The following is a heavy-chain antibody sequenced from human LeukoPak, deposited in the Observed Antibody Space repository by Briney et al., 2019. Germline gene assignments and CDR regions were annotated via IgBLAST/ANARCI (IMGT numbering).Heavy chain of an antibody. CDR3: ARERGRSGKTFDY. J-gene: IGHJ4*02. Sequence: SETLSLTCTVSGGSISSYYWSWIRRPSGKGLEWIGYIYYSGSTNYNPSLKSRVTISVDTSKNQFSLKLSSVTAADTAVYYCARERGRSGKTFDYWGQGTLVTVSS. CDR1: GGSISSYY. V-gene: IGHV4-59*01. CDR2: IYYSGST. D-gene: IGHD6-19*01.